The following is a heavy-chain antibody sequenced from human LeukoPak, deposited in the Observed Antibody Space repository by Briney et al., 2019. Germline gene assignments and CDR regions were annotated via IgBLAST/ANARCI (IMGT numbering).Heavy chain of an antibody. V-gene: IGHV1-2*04. D-gene: IGHD3-3*01. J-gene: IGHJ3*02. CDR2: INPNSGGT. Sequence: GASVKVSCKASGYTFTGYYMHWVRQAPGQGLEWMGWINPNSGGTNYAQKFQGWVTMTRDTSISTAYMELSRLRSDDTAVYYCARDLEDSRAYLPALFHIWGQGTMLTVTS. CDR3: ARDLEDSRAYLPALFHI. CDR1: GYTFTGYY.